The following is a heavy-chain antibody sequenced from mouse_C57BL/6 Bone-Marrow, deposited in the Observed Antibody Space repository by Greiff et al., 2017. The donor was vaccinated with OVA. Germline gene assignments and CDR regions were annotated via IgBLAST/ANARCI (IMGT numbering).Heavy chain of an antibody. Sequence: QVHVKQSGPGLVQPSQSLSITCTVSGFSLTSYGVHWVRQSPGKGLEWLGVIWSGGSTDYNAAFISRLSISKDNSKSQVFFKMNSLQADDTAIYYCARNYGYGSSNYAMDYWGQGTSVTVSS. CDR3: ARNYGYGSSNYAMDY. V-gene: IGHV2-2*01. J-gene: IGHJ4*01. CDR1: GFSLTSYG. D-gene: IGHD1-1*01. CDR2: IWSGGST.